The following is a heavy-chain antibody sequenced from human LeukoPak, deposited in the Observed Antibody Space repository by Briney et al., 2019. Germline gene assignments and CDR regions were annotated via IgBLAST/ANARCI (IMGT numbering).Heavy chain of an antibody. CDR3: AKEIISGDYVFSAFDI. CDR2: ISSSGANT. Sequence: GGSLRLSCAASGFTFSTYAMRWVRQAAEKGLEWVSGISSSGANTYYADSVKGRLTISRDNSKNTLYLQMNSLRAEDTAVYYCAKEIISGDYVFSAFDIWGQGTMVTVSS. CDR1: GFTFSTYA. J-gene: IGHJ3*02. V-gene: IGHV3-23*01. D-gene: IGHD4-17*01.